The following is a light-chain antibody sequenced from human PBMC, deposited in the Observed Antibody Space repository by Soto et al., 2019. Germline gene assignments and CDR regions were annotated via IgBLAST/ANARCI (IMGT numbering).Light chain of an antibody. CDR3: QQYYSTPYT. CDR1: QSVLYSSNNKNY. Sequence: DIVMTQSPDSLAVSLGERATINCKSSQSVLYSSNNKNYLAWYQQKPGQPPKLLIYWASTRASGVPDRFSGSASGTDFPLTISSLQAEDVAVYYCQQYYSTPYTFGQGTKLEIK. CDR2: WAS. V-gene: IGKV4-1*01. J-gene: IGKJ2*01.